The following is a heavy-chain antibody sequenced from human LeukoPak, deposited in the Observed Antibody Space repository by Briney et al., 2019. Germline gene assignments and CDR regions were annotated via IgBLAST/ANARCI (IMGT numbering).Heavy chain of an antibody. CDR2: ISSSGSTI. Sequence: GGSLRLSCAASGFTFGDYYMSWIRQAPGKGLEWVSYISSSGSTIYYADSVKGRFTISRDNAKNSLYLQMNSLRAEDTAVYYCARDGIAVAGTPPFDYWGQGTLVTVSS. J-gene: IGHJ4*02. D-gene: IGHD6-19*01. CDR3: ARDGIAVAGTPPFDY. CDR1: GFTFGDYY. V-gene: IGHV3-11*04.